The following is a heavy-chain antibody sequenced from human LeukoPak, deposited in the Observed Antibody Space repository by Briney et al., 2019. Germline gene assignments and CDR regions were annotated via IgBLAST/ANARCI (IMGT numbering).Heavy chain of an antibody. J-gene: IGHJ5*02. V-gene: IGHV4-4*07. CDR2: VYTSGST. D-gene: IGHD1-26*01. CDR3: ARDYSNHHHNSGWFDP. Sequence: SETLSLTCTVSGGSISSYYWSWIRQPAGKGLEWIGRVYTSGSTNYNPSLKSRVTMSVDTSKDQFSLKLSSVTAADTAVYYCARDYSNHHHNSGWFDPWGQGTLVTVSS. CDR1: GGSISSYY.